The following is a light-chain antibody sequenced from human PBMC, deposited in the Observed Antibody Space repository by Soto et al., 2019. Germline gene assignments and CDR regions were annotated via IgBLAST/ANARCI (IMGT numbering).Light chain of an antibody. CDR1: QDISNS. V-gene: IGKV1-12*01. CDR3: QQTKSFPLT. J-gene: IGKJ4*01. Sequence: DIQMTQSPSSLSASVGDRVTITCRASQDISNSLAWYQQIPAKAPKLLISATSTLQSGVPSRFSGSGSGTDFTLTVGGLQPEDAATYYCQQTKSFPLTFGGGTKVDIK. CDR2: ATS.